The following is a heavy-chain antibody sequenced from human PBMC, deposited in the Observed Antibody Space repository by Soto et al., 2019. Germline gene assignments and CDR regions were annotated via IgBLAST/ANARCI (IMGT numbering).Heavy chain of an antibody. CDR2: IYPGNSDT. D-gene: IGHD2-15*01. V-gene: IGHV5-51*01. Sequence: PGESLKISCKGSGYSFTSYWIGWVRQMPGKGLEWVGIIYPGNSDTMYSPSFQGQVTISADTALSTTYLQWDTLKPSDTAMYFCASDSHCCCGNCAITGFDTRGQETMVTISS. J-gene: IGHJ4*03. CDR1: GYSFTSYW. CDR3: ASDSHCCCGNCAITGFDT.